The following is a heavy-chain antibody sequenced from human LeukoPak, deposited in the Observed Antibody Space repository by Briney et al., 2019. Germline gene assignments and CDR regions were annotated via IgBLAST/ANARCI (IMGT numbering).Heavy chain of an antibody. CDR2: ISTYNGNT. CDR1: GYTFNSYD. CDR3: ARVLRYDFWSAYYFDY. D-gene: IGHD3-3*01. Sequence: GASVKVSCKASGYTFNSYDISWVRQAPGQGLEWMPCISTYNGNTNYGLKVQGRATMTTDTSTSTAYMELRSLRSDDTAVYYCARVLRYDFWSAYYFDYWGQGTLVTVSS. V-gene: IGHV1-18*01. J-gene: IGHJ4*02.